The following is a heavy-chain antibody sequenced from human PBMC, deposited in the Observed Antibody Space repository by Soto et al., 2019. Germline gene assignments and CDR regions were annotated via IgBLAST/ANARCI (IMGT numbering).Heavy chain of an antibody. CDR3: ARDQDYYDLYYHGMDV. D-gene: IGHD3-22*01. Sequence: GGSLSLSCAASGFTFSSYGMHWVRQAPGKGLEWVSSINTFGSNIYYADSVKGRFTISRDNAENSLYLQMNSLRAEDTGLYYCARDQDYYDLYYHGMDVWGQGTTVTVSS. V-gene: IGHV3-21*01. CDR2: INTFGSNI. CDR1: GFTFSSYG. J-gene: IGHJ6*02.